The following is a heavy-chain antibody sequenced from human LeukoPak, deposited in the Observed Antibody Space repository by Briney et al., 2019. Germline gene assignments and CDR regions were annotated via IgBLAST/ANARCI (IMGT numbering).Heavy chain of an antibody. J-gene: IGHJ4*02. Sequence: SETLSLTCAVYGGSFSGYYWSWIRQPPGKGLEWIGEINHSGSTNYNPSLKSRVTISVDTSKNQFSLKLSSVTAADTAVYYCARVEFLYYAEYWGQGTLVTVSS. CDR2: INHSGST. D-gene: IGHD3-22*01. CDR3: ARVEFLYYAEY. CDR1: GGSFSGYY. V-gene: IGHV4-34*01.